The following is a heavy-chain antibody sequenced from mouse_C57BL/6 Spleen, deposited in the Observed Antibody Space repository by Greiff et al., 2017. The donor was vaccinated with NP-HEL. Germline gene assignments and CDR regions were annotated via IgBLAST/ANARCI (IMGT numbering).Heavy chain of an antibody. D-gene: IGHD2-4*01. Sequence: QVQLQQPGAELVKPGASVKMSCKASGYTFTSYWITWVKQRPGQGLEWIGDIYPGSGSTNYNEKFKSKATLTVDTSSSTAYMQLSSLTSEDSAVYYCARKMGIYYDYEGDYYFDYWGQGTTLTVSS. CDR1: GYTFTSYW. V-gene: IGHV1-55*01. CDR3: ARKMGIYYDYEGDYYFDY. J-gene: IGHJ2*01. CDR2: IYPGSGST.